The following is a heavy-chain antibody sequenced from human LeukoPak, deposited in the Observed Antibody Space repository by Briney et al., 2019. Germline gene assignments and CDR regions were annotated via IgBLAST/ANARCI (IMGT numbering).Heavy chain of an antibody. CDR2: IIPSNGST. J-gene: IGHJ4*02. Sequence: ASVKVSCKASGYAFTSYHIHWMRQAPGQGLGWMGIIIPSNGSTTYAQKFQGRVTMTRDTSTSTVYMELSSLTSDDTAVYFCARSDYNDYRGLGFWGQGTLVTVSS. CDR3: ARSDYNDYRGLGF. V-gene: IGHV1-46*01. CDR1: GYAFTSYH. D-gene: IGHD4-11*01.